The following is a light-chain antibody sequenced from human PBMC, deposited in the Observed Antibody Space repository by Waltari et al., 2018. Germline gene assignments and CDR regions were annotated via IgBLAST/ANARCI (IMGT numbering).Light chain of an antibody. CDR1: SSYVGGYNY. CDR2: DVS. J-gene: IGLJ2*01. V-gene: IGLV2-14*03. CDR3: SSYTSSSTPRV. Sequence: QSALTQPASVSGSPGQSITISCPGTSSYVGGYNYVSWYQQHPGKAPKLMIYDVSNRPSGVSNRFSGSKSGNTASLTISGLQAEDEADYYCSSYTSSSTPRVFGGGTKLTVL.